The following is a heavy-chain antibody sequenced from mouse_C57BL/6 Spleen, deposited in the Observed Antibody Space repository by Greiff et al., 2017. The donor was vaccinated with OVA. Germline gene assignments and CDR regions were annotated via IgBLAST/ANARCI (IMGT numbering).Heavy chain of an antibody. V-gene: IGHV1-85*01. J-gene: IGHJ1*03. CDR3: AREAIFITTVVRYFDV. D-gene: IGHD1-1*01. CDR1: GYTFTSYD. CDR2: IYPRDGST. Sequence: QVQLKESGPELVKPGASVKLSCKASGYTFTSYDINRVKQRPGQGLEWIGWIYPRDGSTKYNEKFKGKATLTVDTSSSTAYMELHSLTSEDSAVYFCAREAIFITTVVRYFDVWGTGTTVTVSS.